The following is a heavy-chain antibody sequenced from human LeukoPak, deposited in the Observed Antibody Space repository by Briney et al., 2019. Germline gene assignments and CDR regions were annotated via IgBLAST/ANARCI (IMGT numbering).Heavy chain of an antibody. V-gene: IGHV3-53*01. D-gene: IGHD6-13*01. Sequence: GGSLRLSCAASGFTFSSYSMNWVRQAPGKGLEWVSVIYSGGSTYCADSVKGRFTISRDNSKNTLYLQMNSLRAEDTAVYYCARVAAAGKYYFDYWGQGTLVTVSS. J-gene: IGHJ4*02. CDR3: ARVAAAGKYYFDY. CDR1: GFTFSSYS. CDR2: IYSGGST.